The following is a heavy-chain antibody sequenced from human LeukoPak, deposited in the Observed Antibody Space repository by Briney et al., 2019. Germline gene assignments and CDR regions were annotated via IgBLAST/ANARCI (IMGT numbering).Heavy chain of an antibody. Sequence: PGGSLRLSCAASGFTFDDYAMHWVRQAPGKGLEWVSLISGDGGSTYYADSVKGRFTISRDNSKNSLYLQMNSPRTEDTALYYCAKDRLGPLFWSGYYTTWGQGTLVTVSS. CDR3: AKDRLGPLFWSGYYTT. V-gene: IGHV3-43*02. J-gene: IGHJ5*02. CDR2: ISGDGGST. D-gene: IGHD3-3*01. CDR1: GFTFDDYA.